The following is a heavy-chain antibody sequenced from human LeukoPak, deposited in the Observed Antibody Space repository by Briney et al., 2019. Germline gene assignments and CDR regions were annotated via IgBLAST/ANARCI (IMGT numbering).Heavy chain of an antibody. V-gene: IGHV4-59*08. CDR3: ARRAPYSYEWSTLDY. CDR1: GGSISSYY. Sequence: PSETLSLTCTVSGGSISSYYWSWIRQPPGKGLEWVGYIYYSGSTNYNPSLKSRVTISVDTSKNQFSLKLSSVTVADTAVYYCARRAPYSYEWSTLDYWGQGTLVTVSS. D-gene: IGHD5-18*01. J-gene: IGHJ4*02. CDR2: IYYSGST.